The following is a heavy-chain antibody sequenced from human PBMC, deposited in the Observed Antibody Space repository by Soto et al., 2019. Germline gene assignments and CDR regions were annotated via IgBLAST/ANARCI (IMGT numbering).Heavy chain of an antibody. Sequence: PSETLSLTCTLSGGSISRYYWSWIRQPPGKGLEWIGYIYYSGSTNYNPSLKSRVTISVDTSKNQFSLKLSSVTAADTAVYYCATLRFLELWDGMDVWGQRPTVTAS. V-gene: IGHV4-59*01. CDR3: ATLRFLELWDGMDV. J-gene: IGHJ6*02. CDR2: IYYSGST. D-gene: IGHD3-3*01. CDR1: GGSISRYY.